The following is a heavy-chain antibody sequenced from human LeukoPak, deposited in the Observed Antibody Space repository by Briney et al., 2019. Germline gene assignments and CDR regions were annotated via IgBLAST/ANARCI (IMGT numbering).Heavy chain of an antibody. D-gene: IGHD5-18*01. J-gene: IGHJ4*02. V-gene: IGHV4-31*03. CDR1: GGSISSGGYY. CDR3: ARAQIQPWPHFDY. Sequence: SETLSLTCTVSGGSISSGGYYWSWIRQHPGKGLEWIGYIYYSGSTYYNPSLKSRVTISVDTSKNQFSLKLSSVTAADTAVYYCARAQIQPWPHFDYWGQGTLVTVS. CDR2: IYYSGST.